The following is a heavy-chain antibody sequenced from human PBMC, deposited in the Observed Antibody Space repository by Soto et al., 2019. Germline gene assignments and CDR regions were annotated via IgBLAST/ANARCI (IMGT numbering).Heavy chain of an antibody. V-gene: IGHV3-15*07. CDR1: GFTFSNAW. Sequence: GGSLRLSCAASGFTFSNAWMNWVRQAPGKGLEWVGRIKSKTDGGTTDYAAPVKGRFTISRDDSKNTLYLQMNSLKTEDTAVYYCTTDPDQSSPYDYVWGSYRSDYWGQGTLVTVSS. CDR2: IKSKTDGGTT. J-gene: IGHJ4*02. D-gene: IGHD3-16*02. CDR3: TTDPDQSSPYDYVWGSYRSDY.